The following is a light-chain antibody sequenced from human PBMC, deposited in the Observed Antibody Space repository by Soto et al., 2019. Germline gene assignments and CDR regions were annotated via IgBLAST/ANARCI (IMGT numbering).Light chain of an antibody. V-gene: IGKV3-11*01. J-gene: IGKJ4*01. Sequence: IVLTQSPATLSLSPGERATLSCRASQSVSSYLGWYQQKPGQAPRLLIYDASKTATGSTARFSRSGSGTYFNITISSLESENFAFPYCQQRSVLPVTFRGGNKV. CDR2: DAS. CDR1: QSVSSY. CDR3: QQRSVLPVT.